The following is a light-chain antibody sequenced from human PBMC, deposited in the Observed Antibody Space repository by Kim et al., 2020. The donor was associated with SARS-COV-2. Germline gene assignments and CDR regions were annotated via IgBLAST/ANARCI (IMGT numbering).Light chain of an antibody. Sequence: EIVLTQSPGTLSLSPGERATLSCRASQSVSGSYLGWYQQKPGQPPRLLIYDASTRAVGIPDRFSGSGSGTLFTLTISRLEPEDFAVYYCHHFDNSLYTFGQGTKLEI. J-gene: IGKJ2*01. CDR2: DAS. CDR3: HHFDNSLYT. V-gene: IGKV3-20*01. CDR1: QSVSGSY.